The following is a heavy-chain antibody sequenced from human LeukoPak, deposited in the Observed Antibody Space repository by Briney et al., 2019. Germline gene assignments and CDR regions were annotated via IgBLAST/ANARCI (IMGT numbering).Heavy chain of an antibody. J-gene: IGHJ5*02. Sequence: PSETLSLACTVSGGSISSYYWSWIRQPPGKGLEWIGYIYYSGSTNYNPSLKSRVTISVDTSKNQFSLKLSSVTAADTAVYYCARGRAYYHIFAGYSYNWFDPWGQGTLVTVPS. D-gene: IGHD3-9*01. CDR1: GGSISSYY. CDR3: ARGRAYYHIFAGYSYNWFDP. V-gene: IGHV4-59*01. CDR2: IYYSGST.